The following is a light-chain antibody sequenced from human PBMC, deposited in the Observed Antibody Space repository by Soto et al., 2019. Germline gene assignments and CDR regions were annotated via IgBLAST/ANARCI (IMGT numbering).Light chain of an antibody. V-gene: IGKV3-15*01. CDR1: QSVSSN. CDR2: GAS. Sequence: ETVMTQSPAALSVSPGERATLSCRASQSVSSNVAWYQQTPGQAPRLLIYGASTRATGIPDRFSGSGSGTEFTLPISSLQSEDFAVYYCQPYNNWPPVTFGQGTRLDIK. J-gene: IGKJ5*01. CDR3: QPYNNWPPVT.